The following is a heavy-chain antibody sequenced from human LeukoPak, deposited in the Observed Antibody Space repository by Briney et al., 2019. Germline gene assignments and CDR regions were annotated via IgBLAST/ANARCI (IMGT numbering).Heavy chain of an antibody. Sequence: SETLSLTCTVSGGSISSYYWSWIRQPPGKGLEWIGYIYYSGSTNHNPSLKSRVTISVDTSKNQFSLKLSSVTAADTAVYYCARCIGAEAFDIWGQGTMVTVSS. CDR2: IYYSGST. J-gene: IGHJ3*02. D-gene: IGHD1-26*01. CDR3: ARCIGAEAFDI. CDR1: GGSISSYY. V-gene: IGHV4-59*01.